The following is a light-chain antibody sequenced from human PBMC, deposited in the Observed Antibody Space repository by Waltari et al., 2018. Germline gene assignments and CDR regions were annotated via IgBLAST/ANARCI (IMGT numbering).Light chain of an antibody. J-gene: IGKJ2*03. V-gene: IGKV3-11*01. CDR1: QSVGRF. Sequence: EIVLTQSPATLSLSPGEGATLSCRASQSVGRFLAWYQQKPGKAPRLLIYDASNRATGIPARFSASGSGTDFTLTLSSLEPEDFAVYYCQHRSSWPYSFGQGTKLEIK. CDR2: DAS. CDR3: QHRSSWPYS.